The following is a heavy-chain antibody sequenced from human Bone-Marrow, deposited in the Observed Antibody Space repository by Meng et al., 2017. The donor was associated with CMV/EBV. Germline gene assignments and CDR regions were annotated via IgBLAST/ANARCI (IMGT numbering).Heavy chain of an antibody. V-gene: IGHV1-8*01. D-gene: IGHD3-16*01. CDR3: ARDRLSPFRLRGGGYGMDV. CDR1: GYTFTSYD. Sequence: ASVKVSCKASGYTFTSYDINWVRQATGQGLEWMGWMNPNSGNTGYAQKFQGRVTMTRNTSISTAYMELSSLRSEDTAVYYCARDRLSPFRLRGGGYGMDVWGQGTTVTVSS. J-gene: IGHJ6*02. CDR2: MNPNSGNT.